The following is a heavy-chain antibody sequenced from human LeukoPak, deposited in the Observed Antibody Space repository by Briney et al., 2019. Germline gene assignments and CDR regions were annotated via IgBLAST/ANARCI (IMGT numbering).Heavy chain of an antibody. D-gene: IGHD3-10*01. Sequence: PSETLYLTCTVSGSYITTHYWSWIRQPPGKGLEYIGYFYYDGSSNYTSSVRTRVTILVDTSKNQFTLNLRSVTAADTAKYYCTRDITGHYRCLEGFAFDIWGQGTMVAVSS. CDR2: FYYDGSS. J-gene: IGHJ3*02. V-gene: IGHV4-59*11. CDR3: TRDITGHYRCLEGFAFDI. CDR1: GSYITTHY.